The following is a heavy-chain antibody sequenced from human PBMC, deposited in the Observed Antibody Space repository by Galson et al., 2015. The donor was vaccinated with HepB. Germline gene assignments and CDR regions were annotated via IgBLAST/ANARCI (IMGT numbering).Heavy chain of an antibody. Sequence: SLRLSCAASGFTFSTYAMHWVRQAPGRGLDWVGVIAYDSREKCFADSVKGRFTISRDNSESTLYLQMNSLRPEDTAVYYRARAIRMPGTPENGFDVWGHGTMVTVSS. D-gene: IGHD6-13*01. CDR1: GFTFSTYA. CDR2: IAYDSREK. V-gene: IGHV3-30*04. CDR3: ARAIRMPGTPENGFDV. J-gene: IGHJ3*01.